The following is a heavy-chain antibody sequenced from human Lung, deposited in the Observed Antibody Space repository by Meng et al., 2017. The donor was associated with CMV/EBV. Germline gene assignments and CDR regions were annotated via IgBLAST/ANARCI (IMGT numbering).Heavy chain of an antibody. CDR1: GYTFTSSS. Sequence: VHLVYAGAEVKKPGASVKVSGQAAGYTFTSSSMNWLRHAPGQGLEWMGWININTGNPTYAQGFTGRFVFSLDTSVSTAYLQIDSLKADDTAVYYCARGNGWRFDYWGQGTLVTASS. CDR2: ININTGNP. CDR3: ARGNGWRFDY. V-gene: IGHV7-4-1*01. D-gene: IGHD6-19*01. J-gene: IGHJ4*02.